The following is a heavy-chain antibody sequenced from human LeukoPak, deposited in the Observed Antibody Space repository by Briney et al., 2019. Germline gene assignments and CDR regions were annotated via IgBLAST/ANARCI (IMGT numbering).Heavy chain of an antibody. D-gene: IGHD6-13*01. V-gene: IGHV4-34*01. J-gene: IGHJ4*02. Sequence: SETLSLTCAVYGGSFSGYYWSWFRQPPRKGLEWIGEINHSGSTNYNPSLKSRVTISVDTSKNQFSLKLSSVTAADTAVYYCARDILATSIAAPYYWGQGTLVTVSS. CDR2: INHSGST. CDR3: ARDILATSIAAPYY. CDR1: GGSFSGYY.